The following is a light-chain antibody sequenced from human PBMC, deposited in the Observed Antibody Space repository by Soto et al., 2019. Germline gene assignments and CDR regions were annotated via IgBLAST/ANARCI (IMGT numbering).Light chain of an antibody. J-gene: IGKJ1*01. V-gene: IGKV3-20*01. CDR1: QSVSSNF. Sequence: EIVLTQSPGTLSLSPGERATLSYRASQSVSSNFLAWYLQKPGQAPRRLIYGASRRATGIPDRFCGSGSGTDLALTISRLEPEDFAVYYCQQYGSPPWTFGQGTKVEIK. CDR2: GAS. CDR3: QQYGSPPWT.